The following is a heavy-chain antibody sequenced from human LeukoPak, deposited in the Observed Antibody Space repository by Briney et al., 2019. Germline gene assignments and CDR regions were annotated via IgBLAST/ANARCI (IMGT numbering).Heavy chain of an antibody. CDR1: GYTFTSYD. CDR2: MNPNSGNT. D-gene: IGHD4-17*01. Sequence: GASVKVSCKASGYTFTSYDINWVRQAPGQGLEWMGWMNPNSGNTGYAQKFQGRVTMTRNTSISTAYMELSSLRSEDTAVYYCARGYGDYLKGAFDIWGQGTMVTVSS. V-gene: IGHV1-8*01. CDR3: ARGYGDYLKGAFDI. J-gene: IGHJ3*02.